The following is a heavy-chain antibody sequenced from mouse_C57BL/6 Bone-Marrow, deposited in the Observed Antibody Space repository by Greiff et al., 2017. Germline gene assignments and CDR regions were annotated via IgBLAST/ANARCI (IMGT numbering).Heavy chain of an antibody. CDR1: GYVFSHYW. J-gene: IGHJ3*01. CDR3: ARGSY. Sequence: QVQLQQSGAELVKPGASVTISCKASGYVFSHYWMNWVKQRPGTGLEWIGPIYPGDGDTNYNGKFKGKATLTADKSSSTAYIQLTSLTSEDSAVYCCARGSYWGQGTLVTVSA. CDR2: IYPGDGDT. V-gene: IGHV1-80*01.